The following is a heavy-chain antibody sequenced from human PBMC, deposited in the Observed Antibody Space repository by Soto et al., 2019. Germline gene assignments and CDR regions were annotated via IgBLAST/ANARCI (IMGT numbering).Heavy chain of an antibody. D-gene: IGHD5-18*01. CDR2: ISYDGSNK. V-gene: IGHV3-30-3*01. Sequence: GGSLRLACAASGFTFSSYALHCVRQPACDGLEWVEVISYDGSNKYYADSVKGRFTISRDNSKNTLYLQMNSLRAEDTAVYYCARGSYGYVYYYYYGMDVWGQGTTVTVSS. J-gene: IGHJ6*02. CDR1: GFTFSSYA. CDR3: ARGSYGYVYYYYYGMDV.